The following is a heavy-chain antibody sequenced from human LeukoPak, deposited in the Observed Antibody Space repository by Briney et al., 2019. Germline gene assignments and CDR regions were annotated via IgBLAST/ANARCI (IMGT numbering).Heavy chain of an antibody. V-gene: IGHV4-34*01. CDR2: INHSGST. CDR1: GGSFSGYY. D-gene: IGHD3-16*01. Sequence: SETLSLTCAVYGGSFSGYYWSWIRQPPGKGLEWIGEINHSGSTNYNPSLKSRVTISVDTSKNQFSLKLSSVTAADTAVYYCARGLDGGGFFDYWGQGTLVTVSS. J-gene: IGHJ4*02. CDR3: ARGLDGGGFFDY.